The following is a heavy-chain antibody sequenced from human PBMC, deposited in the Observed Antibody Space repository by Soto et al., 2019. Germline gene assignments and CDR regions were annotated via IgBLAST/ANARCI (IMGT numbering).Heavy chain of an antibody. V-gene: IGHV3-53*01. D-gene: IGHD1-1*01. CDR3: ASWREPEHAYDI. J-gene: IGHJ3*02. CDR1: GLTVRGKKY. Sequence: DVQLVASGGGLIQPGGSLRLSCAALGLTVRGKKYITWVRQAPGKGLEWVSALYDVDGTYYADSAKGRFTISRDNSKNMIYLQMNGLGPDDTAVYYCASWREPEHAYDIWGLGTMVTVSS. CDR2: LYDVDGT.